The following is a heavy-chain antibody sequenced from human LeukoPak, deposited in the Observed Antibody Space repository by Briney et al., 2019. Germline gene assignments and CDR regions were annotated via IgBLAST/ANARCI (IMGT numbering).Heavy chain of an antibody. D-gene: IGHD4-17*01. CDR3: ARPRHDNGDYVGY. J-gene: IGHJ4*02. CDR1: GLTFSSYV. CDR2: ISGSGGIT. V-gene: IGHV3-23*01. Sequence: GGSLRLSCAVSGLTFSSYVMSWVRQAPGKGLEWVSAISGSGGITYYADSVKGRFTISRDNSKNTLYLQMNSLRAEDTAVYYCARPRHDNGDYVGYWGQGTLVTVSS.